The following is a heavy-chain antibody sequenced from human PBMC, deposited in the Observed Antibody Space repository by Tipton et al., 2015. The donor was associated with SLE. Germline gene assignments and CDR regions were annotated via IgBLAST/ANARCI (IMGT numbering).Heavy chain of an antibody. V-gene: IGHV4-61*02. Sequence: TLSLTCTVSGGSVSSTTYYWSWIRQPAGKGLEWIGRIYTSGSTSYNPSLKSRVTISVDTSKNQFSLKLSSVTAADTAVYYCAGAAPGVQGVNDAFDIWGQATMVTVSS. CDR3: AGAAPGVQGVNDAFDI. CDR1: GGSVSSTTYY. J-gene: IGHJ3*02. CDR2: IYTSGST. D-gene: IGHD3-10*01.